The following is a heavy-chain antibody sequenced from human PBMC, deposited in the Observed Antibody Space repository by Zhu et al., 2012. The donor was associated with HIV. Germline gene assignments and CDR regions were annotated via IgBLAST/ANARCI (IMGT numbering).Heavy chain of an antibody. CDR2: IYYGGST. CDR3: ANTRTSGWYSYAFHV. J-gene: IGHJ3*01. V-gene: IGHV4-39*01. D-gene: IGHD6-19*01. Sequence: QVQLHESGPGLVKPSETLSLTCTVSGGTISSSSSFWAWIRQTPGKGPEWIGSIYYGGSTHYNPSLKSRLTISVDTSKNQFSLKLSSVTAADTALYCCANTRTSGWYSYAFHVWGQGTMVTVSS. CDR1: GGTISSSSSF.